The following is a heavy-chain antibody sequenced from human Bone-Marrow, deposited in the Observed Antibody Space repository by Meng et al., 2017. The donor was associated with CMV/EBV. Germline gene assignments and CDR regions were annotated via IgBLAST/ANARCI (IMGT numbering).Heavy chain of an antibody. Sequence: SGGSLSSGGYYWSWIRQHPGKGLEWIGYIYYSGSTYYNPSLKSRVTISVDTSKNQFSLKLSSVTAADTAVYYCARGTVVPAATAFDYWGQGTLVTVSS. CDR1: GGSLSSGGYY. V-gene: IGHV4-31*02. D-gene: IGHD2-2*01. J-gene: IGHJ4*02. CDR2: IYYSGST. CDR3: ARGTVVPAATAFDY.